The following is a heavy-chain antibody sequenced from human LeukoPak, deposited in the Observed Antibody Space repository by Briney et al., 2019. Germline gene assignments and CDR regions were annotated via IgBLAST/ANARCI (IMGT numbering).Heavy chain of an antibody. CDR1: GFTFSSYG. J-gene: IGHJ6*02. D-gene: IGHD5-18*01. CDR3: AKVMFGYSYGPYYYYGMDV. CDR2: ISYDGSNK. Sequence: GGSLRLSCAASGFTFSSYGMHWVRQAPGKGLEWVAVISYDGSNKYYADSVKGRFTISRDNSKNTLYLQMNSLRAEDTAVYYCAKVMFGYSYGPYYYYGMDVWGQGTTVTVSS. V-gene: IGHV3-30*18.